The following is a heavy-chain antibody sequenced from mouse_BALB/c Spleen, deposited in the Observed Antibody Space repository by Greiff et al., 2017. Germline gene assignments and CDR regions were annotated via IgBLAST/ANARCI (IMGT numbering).Heavy chain of an antibody. J-gene: IGHJ3*01. V-gene: IGHV2-9*02. Sequence: VQLQQSGPGLVAPSQSLSITCTVSGFSLTSYGVHWVRQPPGKGLEWLGVIWAGGSTNYNSALMSRLSISKDNSKSQVFLKMNSLQTDDTAMYYCARDRFITGTWFAYWGQGTLVTVSA. CDR1: GFSLTSYG. D-gene: IGHD4-1*01. CDR2: IWAGGST. CDR3: ARDRFITGTWFAY.